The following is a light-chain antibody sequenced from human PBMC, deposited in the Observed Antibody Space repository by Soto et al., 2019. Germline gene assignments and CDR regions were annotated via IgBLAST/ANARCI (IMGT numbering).Light chain of an antibody. J-gene: IGKJ4*01. CDR2: FAS. Sequence: EIVMTQSPATLSVSPGERATLSCRASQSVSNNLAWYQQKPGQAPRLLIYFASTRATGTPARFSGSGSGTEFTLTISSLQSEDFAVYYCQQYNKWPHTFGGGTKVETK. V-gene: IGKV3-15*01. CDR3: QQYNKWPHT. CDR1: QSVSNN.